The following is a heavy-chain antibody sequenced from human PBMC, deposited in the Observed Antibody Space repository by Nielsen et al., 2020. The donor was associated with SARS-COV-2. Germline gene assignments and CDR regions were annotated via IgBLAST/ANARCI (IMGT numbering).Heavy chain of an antibody. CDR1: GFPFGDYT. J-gene: IGHJ4*02. CDR3: AKEKYAYGPVDF. Sequence: GGSLRLSCAAFGFPFGDYTMHWIRQAPGKGLEWVSSISWNGGSIQYADSVKGRFTIYRDNARKFLFMQMNSLESEDTARYYCAKEKYAYGPVDFWGQGTVVTVSS. V-gene: IGHV3-9*01. CDR2: ISWNGGSI. D-gene: IGHD3-10*01.